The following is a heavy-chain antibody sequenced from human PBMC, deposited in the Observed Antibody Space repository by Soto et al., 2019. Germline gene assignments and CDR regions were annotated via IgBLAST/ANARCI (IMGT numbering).Heavy chain of an antibody. J-gene: IGHJ5*02. CDR3: ARLEVVAATYWFDP. D-gene: IGHD2-15*01. Sequence: QITLKESGPTLVKPTQTLTLTCTFSGFSLSTSGVGVGWIRQPPGKALEWLALIYWYDDKRYSPSLKSRLTITKHTYKNQVVLTMTNIDAVDTATYYCARLEVVAATYWFDPWGQGTLVAVSA. V-gene: IGHV2-5*01. CDR1: GFSLSTSGVG. CDR2: IYWYDDK.